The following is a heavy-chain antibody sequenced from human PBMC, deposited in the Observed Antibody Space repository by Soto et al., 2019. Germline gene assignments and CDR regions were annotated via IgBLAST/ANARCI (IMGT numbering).Heavy chain of an antibody. CDR1: GYTFTSYD. J-gene: IGHJ4*02. Sequence: ASVKVSCKASGYTFTSYDINWVRQATGQGLEWMGWMNPNSGNTGYAQKFQGRVTMTRNTSISTAYMELSSLRSEDTAVYYCARGRTPYSSSWYVYFDYWGQGTLVTVS. CDR3: ARGRTPYSSSWYVYFDY. V-gene: IGHV1-8*01. D-gene: IGHD6-13*01. CDR2: MNPNSGNT.